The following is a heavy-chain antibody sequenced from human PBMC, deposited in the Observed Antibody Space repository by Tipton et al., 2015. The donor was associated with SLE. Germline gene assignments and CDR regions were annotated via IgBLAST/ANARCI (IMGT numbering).Heavy chain of an antibody. V-gene: IGHV4-59*08. J-gene: IGHJ3*02. CDR3: ARTVRREMATGPAFDI. Sequence: TLSLTCTVSGGSISSYYWSWIRQPPGKGLGWIGYIYYSGSTNYNPSLKSRVTISVDTSKNQFSLKLSSVTAADTAVYYCARTVRREMATGPAFDIWGQGTMVTVSS. D-gene: IGHD5-24*01. CDR2: IYYSGST. CDR1: GGSISSYY.